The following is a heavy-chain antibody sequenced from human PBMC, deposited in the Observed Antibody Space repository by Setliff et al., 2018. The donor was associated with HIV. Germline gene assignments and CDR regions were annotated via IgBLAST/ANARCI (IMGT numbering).Heavy chain of an antibody. D-gene: IGHD6-6*01. CDR1: GDSISSSIYY. Sequence: PSETLSLTCTVSGDSISSSIYYWGWVRQPPGKGLEWIGGIYYTGSPFYNPSLKSRVTISVDTSNSQFSLKLSSVTAADTAVYYCARGGGTSSPIDYHYYIDVWGKGTTVTVSS. V-gene: IGHV4-39*01. CDR2: IYYTGSP. J-gene: IGHJ6*03. CDR3: ARGGGTSSPIDYHYYIDV.